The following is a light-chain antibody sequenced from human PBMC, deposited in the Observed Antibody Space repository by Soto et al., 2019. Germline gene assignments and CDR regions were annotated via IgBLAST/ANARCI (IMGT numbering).Light chain of an antibody. CDR2: GNI. Sequence: QSVLTQPPSVSGAPGQRVALSCAGTSSNIGAGYDVHWYQHLPGTAPKLLIFGNINRPAGVPDRFSGSKSGTSASLAISGLRAADEGYYYCQTYDTGVSGAIFGGGTKLTVL. CDR3: QTYDTGVSGAI. J-gene: IGLJ2*01. V-gene: IGLV1-40*01. CDR1: SSNIGAGYD.